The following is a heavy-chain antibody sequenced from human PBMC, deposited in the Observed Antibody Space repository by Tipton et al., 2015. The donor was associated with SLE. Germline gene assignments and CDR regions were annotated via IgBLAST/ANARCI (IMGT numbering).Heavy chain of an antibody. D-gene: IGHD3-3*01. Sequence: GSLRLSCAGSGFRFSDYYMSWVRQAPGKGLEWVSVIYSGGSTYYADSVKGRFTISRDNANNYVYLEMTSLRPEDTALYYCTKGAGFELWRGYPAFWGQGTLVTVSS. CDR2: IYSGGST. CDR3: TKGAGFELWRGYPAF. V-gene: IGHV3-53*05. CDR1: GFRFSDYY. J-gene: IGHJ4*02.